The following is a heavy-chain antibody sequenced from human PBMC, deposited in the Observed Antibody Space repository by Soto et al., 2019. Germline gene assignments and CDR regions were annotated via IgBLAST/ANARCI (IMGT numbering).Heavy chain of an antibody. CDR3: ARGGATVTTLNWFDP. D-gene: IGHD4-17*01. Sequence: ASVKVSCKASGYTFTSYGISWVRQAPGQGLEWMGWISAYNGNTNYAQKLQGRVTMTTDTSTSTAYMELRSLRSDDTAVYYCARGGATVTTLNWFDPWGQGTLVTVSS. CDR2: ISAYNGNT. V-gene: IGHV1-18*01. CDR1: GYTFTSYG. J-gene: IGHJ5*02.